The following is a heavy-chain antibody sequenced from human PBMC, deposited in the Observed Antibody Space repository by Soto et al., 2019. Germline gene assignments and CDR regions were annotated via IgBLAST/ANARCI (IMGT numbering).Heavy chain of an antibody. CDR1: GFTFDDYA. D-gene: IGHD2-2*01. Sequence: EVQLVESGGGLVQPGRSLRLSCAASGFTFDDYAMHWVRQAPGKGLEWVSGISWNSGSIGYADSVKGRFTISRDNAKNSLYLQMNSLRAEDTALYYCAKDASAYYYYYMDVWGKGNTVTVSS. CDR3: AKDASAYYYYYMDV. CDR2: ISWNSGSI. V-gene: IGHV3-9*01. J-gene: IGHJ6*03.